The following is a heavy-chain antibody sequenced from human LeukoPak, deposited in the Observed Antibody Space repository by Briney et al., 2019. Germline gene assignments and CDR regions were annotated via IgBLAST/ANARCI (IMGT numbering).Heavy chain of an antibody. CDR1: GGSFSGYY. D-gene: IGHD3-10*01. Sequence: PETLSLTCAVYGGSFSGYYRSWIRQPPGKGLEWIGEINHSGSTNYNPSLKSRVTISVDTSKNQFSLKLSSVTAADTAVYYCARGPIWYGVWFDPWGQGTLVTVSS. CDR2: INHSGST. V-gene: IGHV4-34*01. CDR3: ARGPIWYGVWFDP. J-gene: IGHJ5*02.